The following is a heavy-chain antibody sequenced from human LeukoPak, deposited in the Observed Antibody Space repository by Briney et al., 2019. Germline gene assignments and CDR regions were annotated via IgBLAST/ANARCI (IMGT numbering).Heavy chain of an antibody. D-gene: IGHD3-22*01. Sequence: GGSLRLSCAASGFTFSSYSMNWVRQAPGKGLEWVSSISSSDTYIYHADSVKGRFTISRDNAKNSLYLQMNSLRAEDTAVYYCAKDRLRDYYDSSGYFDYWGQGTLVTVSS. V-gene: IGHV3-21*04. CDR2: ISSSDTYI. J-gene: IGHJ4*02. CDR3: AKDRLRDYYDSSGYFDY. CDR1: GFTFSSYS.